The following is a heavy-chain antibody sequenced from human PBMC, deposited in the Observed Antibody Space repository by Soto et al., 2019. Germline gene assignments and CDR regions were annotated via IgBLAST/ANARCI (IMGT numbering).Heavy chain of an antibody. J-gene: IGHJ4*02. CDR2: IYYSGST. V-gene: IGHV4-30-4*01. CDR3: ARLYYYDTSGYISFDY. D-gene: IGHD3-22*01. Sequence: PSETLSLTCAVSGGSLSSGDYYWSWIRQPPGKGLEWIGYIYYSGSTYYNPSLKSRVTISVDTSKNQFSLKLSSVTAADTAVYYCARLYYYDTSGYISFDYWGQGTLVPVSS. CDR1: GGSLSSGDYY.